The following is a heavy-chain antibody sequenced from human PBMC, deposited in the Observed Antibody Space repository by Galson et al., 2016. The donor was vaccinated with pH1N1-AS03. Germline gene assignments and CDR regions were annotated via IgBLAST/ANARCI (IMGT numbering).Heavy chain of an antibody. V-gene: IGHV3-48*01. J-gene: IGHJ2*01. CDR2: ISRESDAK. CDR1: GFTFNMYT. D-gene: IGHD5-12*01. Sequence: SLRLSCAASGFTFNMYTMDWVRRAPGKGLEWISSISRESDAKYYADSVKGRFTISRDNVETALYLQMDSLRGEDTAVYYCVRNRGRRGFHADWYFDVWGPGTVVSVSS. CDR3: VRNRGRRGFHADWYFDV.